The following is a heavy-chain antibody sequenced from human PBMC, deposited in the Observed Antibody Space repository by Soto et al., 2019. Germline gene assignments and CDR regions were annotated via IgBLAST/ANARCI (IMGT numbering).Heavy chain of an antibody. D-gene: IGHD6-19*01. CDR3: ARGLRVGRGWYVYYFDY. CDR1: GFTFSSYS. J-gene: IGHJ4*02. CDR2: ISSSSSTI. Sequence: EVQLVESGGGLVQPGGSLRLSCAASGFTFSSYSMNWVRQAPGKGLEWVSYISSSSSTIYYADSVKGRFTISRDNAKNSLYLQMNSLRAEDTAVYYCARGLRVGRGWYVYYFDYWGQGTLVTVSS. V-gene: IGHV3-48*01.